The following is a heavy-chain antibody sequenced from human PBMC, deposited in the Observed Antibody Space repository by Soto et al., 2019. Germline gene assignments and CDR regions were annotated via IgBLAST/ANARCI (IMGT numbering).Heavy chain of an antibody. J-gene: IGHJ3*02. V-gene: IGHV4-61*01. CDR1: GGSVSSGSYY. Sequence: SETLSLTCTVSGGSVSSGSYYWSWIRQPPGKGLEWIGYIYYSGSTNYNPSLKSRVTISVDTSKNQFSLKLSSVTAADTAVYYCARDGNAFDIWGQGTMVTVSS. CDR3: ARDGNAFDI. CDR2: IYYSGST.